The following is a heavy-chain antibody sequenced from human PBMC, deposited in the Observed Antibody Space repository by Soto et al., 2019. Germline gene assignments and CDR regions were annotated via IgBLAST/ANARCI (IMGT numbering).Heavy chain of an antibody. Sequence: QVQLQESGPGLVKPSQTLSLTCTVSGGSISSGDYYWSWIRQPPGTGLEWIGYIYYSGSTYYNPSLKSRVTISVDTSKNQVSLKLSSVTAADTAVYYCAREGAIAATQRDWFDPWGQGTLVTVSS. CDR3: AREGAIAATQRDWFDP. CDR1: GGSISSGDYY. J-gene: IGHJ5*02. V-gene: IGHV4-30-4*01. CDR2: IYYSGST. D-gene: IGHD6-13*01.